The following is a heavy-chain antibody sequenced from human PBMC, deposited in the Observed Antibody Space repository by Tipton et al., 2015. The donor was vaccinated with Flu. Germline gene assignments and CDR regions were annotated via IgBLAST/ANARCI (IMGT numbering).Heavy chain of an antibody. V-gene: IGHV3-7*01. J-gene: IGHJ4*02. CDR1: GFTFSSYW. CDR3: ARVLRSYSDDY. CDR2: IKQDGRES. Sequence: SLRLSCAASGFTFSSYWMSWVRQAPGKGLQWVANIKQDGRESYYVDSVKGRFTISRDNAKNSLYLQMNSLRAEDTAVYYCARVLRSYSDDYWGQGTLVTVSS. D-gene: IGHD1-26*01.